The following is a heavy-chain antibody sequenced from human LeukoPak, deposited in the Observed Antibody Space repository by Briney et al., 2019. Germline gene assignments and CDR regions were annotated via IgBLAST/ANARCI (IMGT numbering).Heavy chain of an antibody. V-gene: IGHV3-21*01. D-gene: IGHD6-13*01. CDR3: AGYSTSWPYYYGMDV. CDR2: ITSSTSYI. Sequence: GSLRLSCAASGFTFSSYSMNWVRQAPGKGLEWVSSITSSTSYIYYADSVKGRFTISRDNAKNSLYLQMNSLRAEDTAVYYCAGYSTSWPYYYGMDVWGQGTTVTVSS. J-gene: IGHJ6*02. CDR1: GFTFSSYS.